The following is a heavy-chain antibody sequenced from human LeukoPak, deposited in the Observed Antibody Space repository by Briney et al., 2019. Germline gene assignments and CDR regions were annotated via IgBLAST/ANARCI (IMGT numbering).Heavy chain of an antibody. CDR2: FHTAGDT. Sequence: GGSLRLSCAASGFIFSNYDMHWVRQAKGKGLEWVSAFHTAGDTHYSGSVKGRFATSRENAKNSFYLQMNNLRAGDTAVYYCARGSCSSSSCYERLNGLDVWGQGTPVTVSS. D-gene: IGHD2-2*01. CDR3: ARGSCSSSSCYERLNGLDV. CDR1: GFIFSNYD. J-gene: IGHJ6*02. V-gene: IGHV3-13*01.